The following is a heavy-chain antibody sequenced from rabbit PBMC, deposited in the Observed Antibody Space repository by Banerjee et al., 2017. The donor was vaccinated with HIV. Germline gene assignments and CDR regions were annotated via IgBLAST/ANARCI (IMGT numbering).Heavy chain of an antibody. J-gene: IGHJ4*01. CDR3: ARDLAGVIGWNFNL. Sequence: QEQLEESGGDLVKPEGSLTLTCTASAFSFSNKYVMCWVRQAPGKGLEWIACIDAGYRANTYYASWAKGRFTISKTSSTTVTLQMTSLTAADTATYFCARDLAGVIGWNFNLWGPGTLVTVS. CDR1: AFSFSNKYV. D-gene: IGHD4-1*01. V-gene: IGHV1S45*01. CDR2: IDAGYRANT.